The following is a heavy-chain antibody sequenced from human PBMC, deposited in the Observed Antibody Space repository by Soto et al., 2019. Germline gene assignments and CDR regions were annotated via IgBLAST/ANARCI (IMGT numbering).Heavy chain of an antibody. D-gene: IGHD6-13*01. V-gene: IGHV1-69*01. CDR3: ARNGAYSSSQFGMDV. J-gene: IGHJ6*02. Sequence: QVQLVQSGAEVRKPGSSVKVSCKASGGTFSNYALSWVRQAPGQGLEWMGGIITLSGTTIYAQKFRDRISITTDESSSTAYIELTSLRSEDTAVYYCARNGAYSSSQFGMDVWGQGTTVTVSS. CDR2: IITLSGTT. CDR1: GGTFSNYA.